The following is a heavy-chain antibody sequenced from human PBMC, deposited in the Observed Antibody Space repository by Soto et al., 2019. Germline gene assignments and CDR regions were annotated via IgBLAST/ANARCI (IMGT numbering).Heavy chain of an antibody. CDR1: GGSVSNKTYY. Sequence: PSETLSLTCSVSGGSVSNKTYYWSWIRQPPGKRLEWIGYAYYSGTTNYNPSLKSRVTISVDLSKNQFSLKLTSVTAADTAVYYCARAWIVLIPITRDYGMDFWGQGTTVTVSS. CDR3: ARAWIVLIPITRDYGMDF. CDR2: AYYSGTT. V-gene: IGHV4-61*01. J-gene: IGHJ6*02. D-gene: IGHD2-8*01.